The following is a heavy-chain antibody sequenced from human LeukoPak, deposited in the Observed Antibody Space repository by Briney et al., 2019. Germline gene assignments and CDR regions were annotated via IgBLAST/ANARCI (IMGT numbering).Heavy chain of an antibody. CDR1: GFTFRNYW. CDR3: ARDGQYSSSWYDFDY. CDR2: INQDGSEK. Sequence: GGSLRLSCEASGFTFRNYWMNWVRQAPGKGLEWVANINQDGSEKHFVGSVKGRFTISRDNAKNSLYLQMKSLRAEDTAVYYCARDGQYSSSWYDFDYWGQGTLVTVSS. D-gene: IGHD6-13*01. V-gene: IGHV3-7*04. J-gene: IGHJ4*02.